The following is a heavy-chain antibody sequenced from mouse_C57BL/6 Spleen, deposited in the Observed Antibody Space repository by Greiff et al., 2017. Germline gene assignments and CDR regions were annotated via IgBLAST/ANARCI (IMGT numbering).Heavy chain of an antibody. CDR1: GYTFTEYT. D-gene: IGHD2-4*01. J-gene: IGHJ2*01. V-gene: IGHV1-62-2*01. CDR3: ARHEGAYDYESFDD. CDR2: FYPGRGSI. Sequence: QVLLPQSGAELVKPGASVTLSCKASGYTFTEYTIHWVNQRSGQGLEWIGWFYPGRGSITYTATFTAKATLTADKSSSTVYMELSRLTSEDSAVYFCARHEGAYDYESFDDWGQGTTLTVSS.